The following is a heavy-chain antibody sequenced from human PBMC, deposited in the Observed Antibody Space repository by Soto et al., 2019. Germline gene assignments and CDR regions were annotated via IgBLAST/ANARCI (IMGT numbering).Heavy chain of an antibody. CDR3: ARSEYITSSDLDC. CDR1: GYSFSNYW. CDR2: IYPGDSDT. J-gene: IGHJ4*02. D-gene: IGHD6-6*01. Sequence: GESLKISCEGSGYSFSNYWIGWVRQMPGKGLEWMGIIYPGDSDTRYSPSFQGQVTISADKSISTAYLQWSSLKASDTAMYYCARSEYITSSDLDCWGQGTLVTVSS. V-gene: IGHV5-51*03.